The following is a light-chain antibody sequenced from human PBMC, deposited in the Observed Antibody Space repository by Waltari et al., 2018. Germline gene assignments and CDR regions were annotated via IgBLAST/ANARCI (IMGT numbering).Light chain of an antibody. CDR2: RNI. CDR1: RSNIGTNF. V-gene: IGLV1-47*01. J-gene: IGLJ3*02. CDR3: AAWDDNLGGTWV. Sequence: QSALSQPPSASGTPGQRVTISCSGSRSNIGTNFVYWYQHLPVTAPKLLIHRNIHRPSGVPDRFSGSKSGTSASLDISGLRSEDEADYYCAAWDDNLGGTWVFGGGTKLTVL.